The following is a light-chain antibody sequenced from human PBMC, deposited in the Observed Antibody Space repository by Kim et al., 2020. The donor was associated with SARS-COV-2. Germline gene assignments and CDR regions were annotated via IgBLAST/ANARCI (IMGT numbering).Light chain of an antibody. Sequence: QSVLTQPPSASATPGQRVTISCSGTMSNIGTNTVTWYKQLPGTTPKVLIYGDDERPSGVPDRFSGSKSGTSASLAISGLQSGDEADYYCATWDDSLNGRVFGGGTQLTVL. CDR3: ATWDDSLNGRV. V-gene: IGLV1-44*01. CDR1: MSNIGTNT. CDR2: GDD. J-gene: IGLJ3*02.